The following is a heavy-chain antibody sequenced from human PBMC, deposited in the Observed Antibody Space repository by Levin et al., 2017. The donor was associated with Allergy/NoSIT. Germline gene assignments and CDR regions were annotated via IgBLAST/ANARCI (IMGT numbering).Heavy chain of an antibody. CDR1: GFTVSNNY. V-gene: IGHV3-53*01. D-gene: IGHD4-17*01. Sequence: LSLTCAASGFTVSNNYMSWVRQAPGKGLEWVSVIYSGGSTYYADSVKGRFTISRDNSKNTLYLQMNSLRAEDTAVYYCVRGGSRVTSDYWGQGTLVTVSS. CDR3: VRGGSRVTSDY. CDR2: IYSGGST. J-gene: IGHJ4*02.